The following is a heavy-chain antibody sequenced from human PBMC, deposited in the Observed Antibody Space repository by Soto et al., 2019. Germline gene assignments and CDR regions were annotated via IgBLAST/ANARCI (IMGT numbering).Heavy chain of an antibody. CDR1: GGSISSGGYY. V-gene: IGHV4-31*03. Sequence: SETLSLTCTVSGGSISSGGYYWSWIRQHPGKGLEWIGYIYYSGSTYYNPSLKSRVTISVDTSKNQFSLKLSSVTAADTAVYYCARLDYVRDNIIDPWGQATLVTVSS. J-gene: IGHJ5*02. CDR3: ARLDYVRDNIIDP. CDR2: IYYSGST. D-gene: IGHD4-17*01.